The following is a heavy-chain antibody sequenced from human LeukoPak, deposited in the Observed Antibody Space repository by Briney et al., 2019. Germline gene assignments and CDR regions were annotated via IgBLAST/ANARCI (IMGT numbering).Heavy chain of an antibody. D-gene: IGHD1-26*01. V-gene: IGHV3-23*01. CDR1: GFTFRSHA. Sequence: GGSLRLSCVGSGFTFRSHAMSWVRQAPGKGLEWVSGISGSAGSTYYADSVKGRFTISRDNSKNTLYLQMNSLTDDDTAVYYCAKKWGVGTTTLDYFDYWGQGTLVTVSS. CDR2: ISGSAGST. CDR3: AKKWGVGTTTLDYFDY. J-gene: IGHJ4*02.